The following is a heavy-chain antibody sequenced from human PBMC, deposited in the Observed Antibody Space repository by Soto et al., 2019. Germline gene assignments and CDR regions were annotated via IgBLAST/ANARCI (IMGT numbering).Heavy chain of an antibody. CDR3: AKGAVADYYYSYYMDV. CDR1: GFTFSSYA. Sequence: GGSLRLSCAASGFTFSSYAMSWVRQAPGKGLEWVSAISGSGGSTYYADSVKGRFTISRDNSKNTLYLQMNSLRAEDTAVYYCAKGAVADYYYSYYMDVWGKGTTVTVSS. J-gene: IGHJ6*03. CDR2: ISGSGGST. V-gene: IGHV3-23*01. D-gene: IGHD6-19*01.